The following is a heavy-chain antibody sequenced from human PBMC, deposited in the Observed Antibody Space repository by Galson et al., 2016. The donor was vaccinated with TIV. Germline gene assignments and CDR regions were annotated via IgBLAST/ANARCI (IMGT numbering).Heavy chain of an antibody. Sequence: SLRLSCTASGFTFSNVWMNWFRQAPRMGLEWVGRIKNKIDGGTTDYGAPVKGRFTISGDDSKSTVYLQMNSLNSEDTGVYYCATWDYHDNWFHPWGQGTLVTVSS. V-gene: IGHV3-15*01. CDR2: IKNKIDGGTT. CDR3: ATWDYHDNWFHP. D-gene: IGHD1-7*01. CDR1: GFTFSNVW. J-gene: IGHJ5*02.